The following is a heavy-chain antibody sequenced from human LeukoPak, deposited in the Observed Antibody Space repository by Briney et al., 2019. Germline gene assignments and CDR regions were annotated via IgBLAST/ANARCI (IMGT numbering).Heavy chain of an antibody. J-gene: IGHJ5*02. CDR2: IYYRGST. CDR3: ARRVLLWFGESNNWFDP. D-gene: IGHD3-10*01. CDR1: GGSISGSSYY. Sequence: PSETLSLTCTVSGGSISGSSYYWGWIRQPPGKGLEWIGSIYYRGSTYYNPTLKSRVTVSVDTSKNQFSLKLSSVTAADTAVYYCARRVLLWFGESNNWFDPWGQGTLVTVSS. V-gene: IGHV4-39*01.